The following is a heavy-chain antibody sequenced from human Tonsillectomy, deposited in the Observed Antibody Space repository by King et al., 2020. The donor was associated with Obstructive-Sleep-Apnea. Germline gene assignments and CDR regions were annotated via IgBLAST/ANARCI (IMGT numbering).Heavy chain of an antibody. CDR1: GGSISSYY. J-gene: IGHJ3*02. V-gene: IGHV4-59*01. Sequence: VQLQESGPGLVKPSETLSLTCTVSGGSISSYYWSWIRQPPGKGLEWIGYIYYSGSTNYNPSLKSRVTISVDTSKNQFSLKLRSVTAADTAVYYCARRCLAVSNDAFDIWGQGTMVTVSS. D-gene: IGHD4/OR15-4a*01. CDR2: IYYSGST. CDR3: ARRCLAVSNDAFDI.